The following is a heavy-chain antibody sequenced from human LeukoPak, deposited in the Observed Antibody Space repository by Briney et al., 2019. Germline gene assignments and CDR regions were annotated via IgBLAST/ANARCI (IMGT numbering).Heavy chain of an antibody. V-gene: IGHV5-51*01. CDR2: IYPGDSDT. CDR3: ARPLTIFGVVIS. Sequence: GESLKISCKGSGYIFNVYWIGWVRQMPGKGLEWMGIIYPGDSDTRYSPSFQGQVTISADKSISTAYLQWSSLKASDTAMYYCARPLTIFGVVISWGQGTLVTVSS. D-gene: IGHD3-3*01. J-gene: IGHJ4*02. CDR1: GYIFNVYW.